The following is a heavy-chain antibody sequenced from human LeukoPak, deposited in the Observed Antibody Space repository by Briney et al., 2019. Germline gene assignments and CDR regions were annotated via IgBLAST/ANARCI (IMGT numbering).Heavy chain of an antibody. J-gene: IGHJ4*02. Sequence: PGGSLRLSCAVSGFTFNSYAMSWVRQAPGKGLEWVSTISGSAGSTYYADSVKGRFTISRDNSKNTLYLQMNSLRVEDTAVYYCAKTSGSGYYYDYWGQGTLVIVSS. D-gene: IGHD3-22*01. V-gene: IGHV3-23*01. CDR2: ISGSAGST. CDR1: GFTFNSYA. CDR3: AKTSGSGYYYDY.